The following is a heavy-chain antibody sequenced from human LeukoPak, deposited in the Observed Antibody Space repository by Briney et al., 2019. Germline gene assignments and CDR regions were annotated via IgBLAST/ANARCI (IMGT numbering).Heavy chain of an antibody. Sequence: GGSLRLSCAASGFTFSNYAMSWVRQAPGQGLDWDSAISDSGVTAYYADSVKGRFTISRDNSKSTLYLQMNSLRAEDTAVYYCANLNAPYWGNFDDWGQGTLVTVSS. V-gene: IGHV3-23*01. CDR3: ANLNAPYWGNFDD. CDR1: GFTFSNYA. J-gene: IGHJ4*02. CDR2: ISDSGVTA. D-gene: IGHD3-16*01.